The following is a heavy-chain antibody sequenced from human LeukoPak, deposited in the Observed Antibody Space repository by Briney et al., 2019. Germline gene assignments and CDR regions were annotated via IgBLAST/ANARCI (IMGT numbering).Heavy chain of an antibody. Sequence: PSETLSLTCTVSGDSISSSSYYWGWIRQPPGKGLEWIGSIYYSGSTYYNPSLKSRVTISVDTSKNQFSLMLSSVTAADTAVYYCARRRYSGSYYYFDYWGQGTLVTVSS. D-gene: IGHD1-26*01. V-gene: IGHV4-39*01. J-gene: IGHJ4*02. CDR1: GDSISSSSYY. CDR2: IYYSGST. CDR3: ARRRYSGSYYYFDY.